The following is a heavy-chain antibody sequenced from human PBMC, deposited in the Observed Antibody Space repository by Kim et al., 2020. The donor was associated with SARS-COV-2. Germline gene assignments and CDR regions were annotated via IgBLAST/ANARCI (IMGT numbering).Heavy chain of an antibody. J-gene: IGHJ6*02. D-gene: IGHD3-3*01. CDR1: GGTFSSYA. V-gene: IGHV1-69*13. Sequence: SVKVSCKASGGTFSSYAISWVRQAPGQGLEWMGGIIPIFGTANYAQKFQGRVTITADESTSTAYMELSSLRSEDTAVYYCARVDERITIFGVVIIPPGYYGRDVWGQGTTVTVSS. CDR2: IIPIFGTA. CDR3: ARVDERITIFGVVIIPPGYYGRDV.